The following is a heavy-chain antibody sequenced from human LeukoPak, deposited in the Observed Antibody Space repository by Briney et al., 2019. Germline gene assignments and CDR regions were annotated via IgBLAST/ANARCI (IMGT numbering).Heavy chain of an antibody. J-gene: IGHJ4*02. V-gene: IGHV4-34*01. D-gene: IGHD5-18*01. CDR1: GGSFSGYY. Sequence: SETLSLTCAVYGGSFSGYYWSGIREPPGKGLEWIGEINHSGSTNYNPSLKSRVTISVDTSKNQFSLKLSSVTAADTAVYYCARGPDTAMVDYWGQGTLVTVSS. CDR2: INHSGST. CDR3: ARGPDTAMVDY.